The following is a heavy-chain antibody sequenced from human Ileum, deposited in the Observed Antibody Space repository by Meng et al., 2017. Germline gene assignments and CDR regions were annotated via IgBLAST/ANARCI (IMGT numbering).Heavy chain of an antibody. CDR2: IYHSGLV. CDR1: GDSISTTNW. J-gene: IGHJ4*02. Sequence: QVQLQESGPGLVKPSGTLSLTCAVSGDSISTTNWWNWVRQPPGEGLEWIGEIYHSGLVNYNLSLKSRVTLSIDKSKNQFSLKLISVTAADTGVYYCAANSGKKMHSWGQGTLVTASS. V-gene: IGHV4-4*02. D-gene: IGHD4-23*01. CDR3: AANSGKKMHS.